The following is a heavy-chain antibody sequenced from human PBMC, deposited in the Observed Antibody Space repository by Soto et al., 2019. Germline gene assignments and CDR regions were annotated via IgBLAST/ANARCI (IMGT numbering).Heavy chain of an antibody. CDR3: ARGRTVRNYADDSSEFFYFVDY. CDR1: GDSISTFY. D-gene: IGHD3-22*01. Sequence: SETLSLTCTVSGDSISTFYWGWMRQSPGKELEWIGYVYYTGSTNYNPSLKSRVTISVDRSKNQFSLKLTSANAADTAVYYCARGRTVRNYADDSSEFFYFVDYWGQGTQVTVSS. V-gene: IGHV4-59*01. J-gene: IGHJ4*02. CDR2: VYYTGST.